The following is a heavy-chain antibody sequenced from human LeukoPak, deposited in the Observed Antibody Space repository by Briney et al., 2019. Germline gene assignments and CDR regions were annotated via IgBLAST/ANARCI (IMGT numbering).Heavy chain of an antibody. J-gene: IGHJ4*02. V-gene: IGHV4-34*01. Sequence: SETLSLTCAVYGGSFSGYYWSWIRQPPGKGLEWSGEINHSGSTNYNPSLRSRVTISVDTSKNQFSLKLSSVTAADTAVYYCARGRDYGGNVDYWGQGTLVTVSS. D-gene: IGHD4-23*01. CDR3: ARGRDYGGNVDY. CDR1: GGSFSGYY. CDR2: INHSGST.